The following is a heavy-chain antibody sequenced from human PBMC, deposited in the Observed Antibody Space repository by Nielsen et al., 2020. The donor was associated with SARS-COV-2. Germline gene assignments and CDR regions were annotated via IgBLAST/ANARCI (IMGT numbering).Heavy chain of an antibody. V-gene: IGHV1-3*01. CDR2: INAGNGNT. D-gene: IGHD1-26*01. CDR3: ARGWVPRSGSYYIRRSTAEYFQH. Sequence: WVRQAPGQRLEWMGWINAGNGNTKYSQKFQGRVTITRDTSASTAYMELSSLRSEDTAVYYCARGWVPRSGSYYIRRSTAEYFQHWGQGTLVTVSS. J-gene: IGHJ1*01.